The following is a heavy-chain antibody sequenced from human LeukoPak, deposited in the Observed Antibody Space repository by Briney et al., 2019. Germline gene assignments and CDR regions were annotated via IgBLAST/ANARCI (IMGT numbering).Heavy chain of an antibody. CDR3: ARATYYDILTGYPNDAFDI. D-gene: IGHD3-9*01. CDR1: GYTFTSYY. CDR2: INPSGGST. J-gene: IGHJ3*02. Sequence: ASVKVSCKASGYTFTSYYMHWVRQAPGQGLEWMGIINPSGGSTSYAQKSQGRVTMTRDTSTSTVYMELSSLRSEDTAVYYCARATYYDILTGYPNDAFDIWGQGTMVTVSS. V-gene: IGHV1-46*01.